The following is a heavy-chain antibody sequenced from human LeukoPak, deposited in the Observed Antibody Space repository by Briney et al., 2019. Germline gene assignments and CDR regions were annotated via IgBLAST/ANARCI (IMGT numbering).Heavy chain of an antibody. D-gene: IGHD2/OR15-2a*01. J-gene: IGHJ4*02. V-gene: IGHV3-7*01. CDR1: GFTSSTYW. Sequence: GGSLRLSCAASGFTSSTYWMSWVRQAPGKGLEWVANIKQDGSEKYYVDSVKGRFTISRDNAKNSLYLQMNSLRAEDTAVYYCARDANIFDYWGQGTLVTVSS. CDR2: IKQDGSEK. CDR3: ARDANIFDY.